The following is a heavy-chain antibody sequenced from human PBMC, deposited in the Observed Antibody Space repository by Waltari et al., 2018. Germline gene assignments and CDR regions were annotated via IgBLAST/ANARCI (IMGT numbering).Heavy chain of an antibody. CDR1: GGSISSYY. CDR2: IYYSGST. Sequence: QVQLQESGPGLVKPSATLSLTCTVPGGSISSYYWSWIRQPPGKGLEWIGYIYYSGSTNYNPSLKSRVTISVDTSKNQFSLKLSSVTAADTAVYYCARYCSGGSCYSNYYGMDVWGQGTTVTVSS. D-gene: IGHD2-15*01. J-gene: IGHJ6*02. V-gene: IGHV4-59*01. CDR3: ARYCSGGSCYSNYYGMDV.